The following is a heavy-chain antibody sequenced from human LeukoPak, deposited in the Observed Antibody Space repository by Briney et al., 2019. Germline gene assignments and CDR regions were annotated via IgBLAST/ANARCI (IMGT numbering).Heavy chain of an antibody. D-gene: IGHD5-18*01. Sequence: SQTLSLTCAVSGGSISSYYWSWIRQPPGKGLEWIGFFYYSGSTNYNPSLKSRVTISEDTSKNHFSLKLSSVTAADTAVYYCARGPGGYSYGYYFDYWGQGTLVTVSS. CDR1: GGSISSYY. CDR3: ARGPGGYSYGYYFDY. CDR2: FYYSGST. V-gene: IGHV4-59*01. J-gene: IGHJ4*02.